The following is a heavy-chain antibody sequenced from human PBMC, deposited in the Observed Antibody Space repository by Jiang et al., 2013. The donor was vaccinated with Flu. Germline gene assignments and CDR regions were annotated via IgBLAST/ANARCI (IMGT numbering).Heavy chain of an antibody. CDR1: GFSLSTSGMC. V-gene: IGHV2-70*01. CDR3: ARIQGSGWLRSYYYGMDV. D-gene: IGHD6-19*01. J-gene: IGHJ6*02. CDR2: IDWDDDK. Sequence: KPTQTLTLTCTFSGFSLSTSGMCVSWIRQPPGKALEWLALIDWDDDKYYSTSLKTRLTISKDTSKNQVVLTMTNMDPVDTATYYCARIQGSGWLRSYYYGMDVWGQGTTVTVSS.